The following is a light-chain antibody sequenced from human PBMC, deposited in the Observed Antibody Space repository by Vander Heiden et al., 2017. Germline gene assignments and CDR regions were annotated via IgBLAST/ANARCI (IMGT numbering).Light chain of an antibody. Sequence: SSELTQAPAVSVALGQTVRITCQGDSLRVNYASWYQQKPGQAPVLVIYSKNSRPSGIPDRFSASSSGSTASLTITGAQAEDEADYYCNSRDSSGKLYVFGTGTKVTVL. V-gene: IGLV3-19*01. CDR1: SLRVNY. J-gene: IGLJ1*01. CDR2: SKN. CDR3: NSRDSSGKLYV.